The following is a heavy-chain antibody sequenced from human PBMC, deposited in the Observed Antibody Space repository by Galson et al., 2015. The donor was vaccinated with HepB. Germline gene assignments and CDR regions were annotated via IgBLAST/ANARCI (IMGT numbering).Heavy chain of an antibody. V-gene: IGHV3-23*01. CDR1: GFTFNYYA. D-gene: IGHD2-2*01. CDR3: APRPGYCSTSTTCSGY. Sequence: SLRLSCAASGFTFNYYAMSWVRQAPGKGLEWVSTIRANGDSAYYADAVKGRFTIPRDNSANRLYLQMNSLRAEDTAVYYCAPRPGYCSTSTTCSGYWGQGTLVTVSP. J-gene: IGHJ4*02. CDR2: IRANGDSA.